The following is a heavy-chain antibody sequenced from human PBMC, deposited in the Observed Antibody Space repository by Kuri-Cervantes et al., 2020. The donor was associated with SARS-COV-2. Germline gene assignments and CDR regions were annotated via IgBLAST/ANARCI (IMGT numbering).Heavy chain of an antibody. CDR2: INSDGSST. D-gene: IGHD1-1*01. Sequence: GGSLRLSCADSGFTFSGHWMHWVRQAPGKGLVWVSRINSDGSSTTYADSVKGRFTISRDNAENTLFLQMNSLRAEDTAVYYCVRDGDHWNFDYWGQGTLVTVSS. J-gene: IGHJ4*02. CDR1: GFTFSGHW. CDR3: VRDGDHWNFDY. V-gene: IGHV3-74*01.